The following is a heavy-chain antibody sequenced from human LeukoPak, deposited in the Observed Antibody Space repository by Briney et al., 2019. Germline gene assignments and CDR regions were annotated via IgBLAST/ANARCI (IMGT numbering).Heavy chain of an antibody. D-gene: IGHD2-2*01. CDR2: ISAYIGNT. Sequence: ASVKVSCKASGYTFTSYGISWVRQAPGQGLEWMGWISAYIGNTNYAQKLQGRVTMTTDTSTSTAYMELRSLRSDDTAVYYCAREVPAAPLNWFDPWGQGTLVTVSS. CDR1: GYTFTSYG. CDR3: AREVPAAPLNWFDP. J-gene: IGHJ5*02. V-gene: IGHV1-18*01.